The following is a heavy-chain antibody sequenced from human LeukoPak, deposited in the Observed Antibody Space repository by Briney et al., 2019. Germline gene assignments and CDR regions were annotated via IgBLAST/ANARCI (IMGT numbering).Heavy chain of an antibody. V-gene: IGHV4-4*02. CDR1: GGSISSSNW. CDR2: IYHSGST. D-gene: IGHD3-10*01. J-gene: IGHJ5*02. Sequence: PSGTLSLTCAVSGGSISSSNWWSGVRQPPGKGLEWIGEIYHSGSTNYNPSLKSRVTISVDKSKNQFSLKLSSVTAADTAVYYCARGRYYGSGNWFDPWGQGTLVTVSS. CDR3: ARGRYYGSGNWFDP.